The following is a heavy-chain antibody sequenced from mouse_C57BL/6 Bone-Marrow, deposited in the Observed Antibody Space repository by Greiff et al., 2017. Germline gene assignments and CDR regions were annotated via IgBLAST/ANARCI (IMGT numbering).Heavy chain of an antibody. CDR3: AISGYESWFAY. CDR2: IRNKANGYTT. D-gene: IGHD3-1*01. Sequence: EVMLVESGGGLVQPGGSLSLSCAASGFTFTDYYMSWVRQPPGKALEWLGFIRNKANGYTTEYSASVKGRFTISRNNSQSILYLQVNALRAEDSATSYCAISGYESWFAYWGQGTLVTVSA. CDR1: GFTFTDYY. V-gene: IGHV7-3*01. J-gene: IGHJ3*01.